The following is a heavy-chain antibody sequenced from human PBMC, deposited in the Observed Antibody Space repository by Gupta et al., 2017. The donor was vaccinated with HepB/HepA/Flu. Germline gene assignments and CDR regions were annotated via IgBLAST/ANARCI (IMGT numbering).Heavy chain of an antibody. J-gene: IGHJ4*02. CDR3: ARTIGHRVDY. CDR1: GYSFSSHG. V-gene: IGHV3-33*01. Sequence: QVQLVESGGGVVQPEMSLRLSCAASGYSFSSHGIHWVRQAPGKGLEWVAVIWYDGSRQYDGDSVKGRFIISRDNSKNMVFLKMNSLRAEDTATYYCARTIGHRVDYWCQGPLVTVSS. CDR2: IWYDGSRQ.